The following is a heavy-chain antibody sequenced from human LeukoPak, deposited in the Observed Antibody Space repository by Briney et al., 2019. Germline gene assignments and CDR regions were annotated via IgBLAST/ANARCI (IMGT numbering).Heavy chain of an antibody. V-gene: IGHV1-69*05. CDR2: IIPIFGTA. CDR3: ARTSGSNYGDFDY. Sequence: ASVKVSCMASGGTFSSYAISWVRQAAGQGLEWMGGIIPIFGTANYAQKFQGRVTITTDESTSTAYMELSSLRSEDTAVYYCARTSGSNYGDFDYWGQGTLVTVSS. D-gene: IGHD1-26*01. CDR1: GGTFSSYA. J-gene: IGHJ4*02.